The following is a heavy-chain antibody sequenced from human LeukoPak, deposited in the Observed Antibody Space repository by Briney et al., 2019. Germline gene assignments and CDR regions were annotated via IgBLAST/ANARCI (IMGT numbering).Heavy chain of an antibody. CDR3: AREGTTYYYDTSGYRPPSGS. J-gene: IGHJ5*02. Sequence: SETLSLTCTVSGYSNSTGYYWGWIRQPPGKGLEWIGSIYHSGSPYYNPSLKSRVTISVDTSKNQFSLKLSSVTAADTAVYYCAREGTTYYYDTSGYRPPSGSWGQGTLVTVSS. CDR2: IYHSGSP. V-gene: IGHV4-38-2*02. D-gene: IGHD3-22*01. CDR1: GYSNSTGYY.